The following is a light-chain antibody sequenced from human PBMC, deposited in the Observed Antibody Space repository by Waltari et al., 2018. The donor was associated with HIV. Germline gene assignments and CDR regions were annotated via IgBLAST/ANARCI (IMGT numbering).Light chain of an antibody. CDR3: FLTYSEPLRV. CDR2: DTS. V-gene: IGLV7-46*01. CDR1: TGAVTSGLY. J-gene: IGLJ3*02. Sequence: QAVVTQEPSLTVSPGGTVTLTCGSSTGAVTSGLYPYWFHQKPGQAPVALIYDTSNKYSGTPARCSGSLRGGKAALTLSGAQPEDEADYYCFLTYSEPLRVFGGGTKLTVL.